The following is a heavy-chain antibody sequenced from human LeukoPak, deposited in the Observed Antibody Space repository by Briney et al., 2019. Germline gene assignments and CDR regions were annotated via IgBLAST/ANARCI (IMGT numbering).Heavy chain of an antibody. CDR3: ARDMYDNGWSSFDY. CDR2: ISFDGTNK. Sequence: GGSLRLSCAASGFTFSNYAMHWVREAPGKGLEWVAVISFDGTNKYYANSVQGRFTISRDNSKNTLYLQMNSLRAEDTALYYCARDMYDNGWSSFDYWGQGTLVTVSS. J-gene: IGHJ4*02. V-gene: IGHV3-30-3*01. D-gene: IGHD3-10*01. CDR1: GFTFSNYA.